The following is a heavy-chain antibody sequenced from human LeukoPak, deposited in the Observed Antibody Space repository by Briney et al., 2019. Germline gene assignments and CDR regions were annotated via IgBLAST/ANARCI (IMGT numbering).Heavy chain of an antibody. D-gene: IGHD3-10*01. Sequence: ASVKVSCKASDYTFTSYGISWVRQAPGQGLEWMGWITTYNGNTKYAQTLQGRITMTTDTSTSTSYMELRSLRSDDTAVYHCARGPYYYGSGSLPHYFDYWGQGTLVTVSS. V-gene: IGHV1-18*01. CDR3: ARGPYYYGSGSLPHYFDY. CDR1: DYTFTSYG. CDR2: ITTYNGNT. J-gene: IGHJ4*02.